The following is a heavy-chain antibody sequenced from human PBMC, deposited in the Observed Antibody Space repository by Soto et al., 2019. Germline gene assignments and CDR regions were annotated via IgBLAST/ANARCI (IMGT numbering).Heavy chain of an antibody. D-gene: IGHD1-1*01. CDR3: ARGRPAIATRWFDP. Sequence: SETLSLTCAVFGGSFSDSYWSWTRQSPGKGLEWIGEITSSGSTYYNPSLKSRVTISGDTSKNQFSLEVRSVTAADTAVYYCARGRPAIATRWFDPWGQGTLVTVSS. CDR1: GGSFSDSY. CDR2: ITSSGST. J-gene: IGHJ5*02. V-gene: IGHV4-34*01.